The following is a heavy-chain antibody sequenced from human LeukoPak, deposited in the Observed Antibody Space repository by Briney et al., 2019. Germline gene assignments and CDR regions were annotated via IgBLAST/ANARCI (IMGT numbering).Heavy chain of an antibody. J-gene: IGHJ4*02. D-gene: IGHD3-10*01. CDR2: ISGSGGST. Sequence: GGSLRLSCAASGFTFSSYAMSWVRQAPGKGLEWVSAISGSGGSTYYADSVKGRFTISRDNSKNTLYLQMNSLRAEDTPVYYCAKSSDYYGSGSGDYWGQGTLVTVSS. CDR1: GFTFSSYA. CDR3: AKSSDYYGSGSGDY. V-gene: IGHV3-23*01.